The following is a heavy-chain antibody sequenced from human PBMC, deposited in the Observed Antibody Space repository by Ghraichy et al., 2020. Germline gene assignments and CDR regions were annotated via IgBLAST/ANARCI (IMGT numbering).Heavy chain of an antibody. CDR1: GFSFSTYA. D-gene: IGHD3-3*01. J-gene: IGHJ4*01. Sequence: GGSLRLSCAASGFSFSTYAMTWVRQAPGKGLEWVSTIHKSGTGTYYADFVEGRFTISRDNSKSTLYLQMNSLRVDDTAVYYCAKMVLERDLWSNHGKWSHGLLLTGISGRAQALPVLPLDY. V-gene: IGHV3-23*05. CDR3: AKMVLERDLWSNHGKWSHGLLLTGISGRAQALPVLPLDY. CDR2: IHKSGTGT.